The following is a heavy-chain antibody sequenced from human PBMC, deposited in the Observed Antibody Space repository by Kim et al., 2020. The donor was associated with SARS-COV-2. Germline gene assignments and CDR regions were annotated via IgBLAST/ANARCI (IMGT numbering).Heavy chain of an antibody. CDR3: ARDGPVPVVPFDY. J-gene: IGHJ4*02. V-gene: IGHV1-2*02. D-gene: IGHD2-8*02. Sequence: AQKFQGRVTMTRDTSISTAYMELSRLRSDDTAVYYCARDGPVPVVPFDYWGQGTLVTVSS.